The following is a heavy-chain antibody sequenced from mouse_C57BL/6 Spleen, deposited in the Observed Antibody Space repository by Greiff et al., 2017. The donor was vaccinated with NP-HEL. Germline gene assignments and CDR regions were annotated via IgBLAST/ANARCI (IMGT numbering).Heavy chain of an antibody. CDR2: IYPGDGDT. Sequence: QVQLQQSGAELVKPGASVKISCKASGYAFSSYWMNWVKQRPGKGLEWIGQIYPGDGDTNYNGKFKGKATLTADKSSSTAYMQLSSLTSEDSAVYFCARHEDAPYDYHYFDYWGQGTTLTVSS. D-gene: IGHD2-4*01. J-gene: IGHJ2*01. CDR1: GYAFSSYW. CDR3: ARHEDAPYDYHYFDY. V-gene: IGHV1-80*01.